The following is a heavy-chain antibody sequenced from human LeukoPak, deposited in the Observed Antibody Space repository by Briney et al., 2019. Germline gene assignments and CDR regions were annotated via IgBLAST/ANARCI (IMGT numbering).Heavy chain of an antibody. J-gene: IGHJ4*02. CDR3: ARRPLGYCSGGSCYAEYADRNYYFDY. CDR1: GFTFSSYV. D-gene: IGHD2-15*01. V-gene: IGHV3-30*04. CDR2: ISYDGSNE. Sequence: PGRSLRLSCAASGFTFSSYVMHWVRQAPGKGLEWVAIISYDGSNEYYADSVKGRFTISRDNSKNTLYLQMNSLRAADTAVYYCARRPLGYCSGGSCYAEYADRNYYFDYWGQGTLVTVSS.